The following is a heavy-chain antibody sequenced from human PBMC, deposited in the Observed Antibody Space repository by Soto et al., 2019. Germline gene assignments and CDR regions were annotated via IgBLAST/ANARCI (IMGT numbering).Heavy chain of an antibody. Sequence: QVQLQESGPGLVKPSETLSLNCSVSGGSIGTYFWGWIRQPPGKGLEWIGHIYYSGSTNYNPSLRSRVTISIDTSKTLFSLRLRSVSAADTAVYYCARSYGDLPDYWGQGTLVTVSS. V-gene: IGHV4-59*08. D-gene: IGHD4-17*01. CDR1: GGSIGTYF. J-gene: IGHJ4*02. CDR2: IYYSGST. CDR3: ARSYGDLPDY.